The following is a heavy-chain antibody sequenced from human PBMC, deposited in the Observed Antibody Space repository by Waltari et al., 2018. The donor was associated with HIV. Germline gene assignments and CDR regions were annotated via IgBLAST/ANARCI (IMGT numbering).Heavy chain of an antibody. J-gene: IGHJ3*02. CDR3: ARANSSTSRYSAFDM. CDR1: GGSISSFY. CDR2: FYSSGNS. D-gene: IGHD2-2*02. Sequence: QVQLPESRPGLVKPSETLSLTRTVSGGSISSFYWSWVRHPAGKGLEWIGRFYSSGNSNYNPSLKSRVTLSLDTSKNQFSLNLSSVTAADTAVYYCARANSSTSRYSAFDMWGQGTVVTVSS. V-gene: IGHV4-4*07.